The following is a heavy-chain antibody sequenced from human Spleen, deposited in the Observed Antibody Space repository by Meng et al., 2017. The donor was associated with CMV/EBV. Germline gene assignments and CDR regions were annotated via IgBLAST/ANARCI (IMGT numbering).Heavy chain of an antibody. CDR2: ISGGGGNT. Sequence: GESLKISCAASGFTFSSYAMSWVRQAPGKGLEWVSAISGGGGNTYYADSVKGRFSISRDNSKNTLYLQMNSLRAEDTAVYYCAKGTTYGSSTSCPFDCWGQGALVTVSS. CDR3: AKGTTYGSSTSCPFDC. V-gene: IGHV3-23*01. D-gene: IGHD2-2*01. CDR1: GFTFSSYA. J-gene: IGHJ4*02.